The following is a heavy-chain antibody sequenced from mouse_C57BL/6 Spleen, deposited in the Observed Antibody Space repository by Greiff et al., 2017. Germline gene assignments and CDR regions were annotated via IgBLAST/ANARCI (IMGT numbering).Heavy chain of an antibody. J-gene: IGHJ2*01. Sequence: QVQLQQPGAELVRPGTSVKLSCKASGYTFTSYWMHWVKQRPGQGLEWIGVIDPSDSYTNYNQKFKGKATLTVDTSSSTAYMQLSSLTSEDSAVYYCAREGFSYGYDVDYWGQGTPLTVSS. CDR2: IDPSDSYT. D-gene: IGHD2-2*01. CDR3: AREGFSYGYDVDY. V-gene: IGHV1-59*01. CDR1: GYTFTSYW.